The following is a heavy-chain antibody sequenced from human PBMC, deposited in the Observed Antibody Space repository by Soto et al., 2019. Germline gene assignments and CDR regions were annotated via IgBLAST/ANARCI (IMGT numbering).Heavy chain of an antibody. CDR3: ARVSDYGGNDY. CDR1: GGTFSSYT. V-gene: IGHV1-69*02. D-gene: IGHD4-17*01. Sequence: QVQLVQSGAEVKKPGSSVKVSCKASGGTFSSYTISWVRQAPGQGLEWMGRIIPILGIANYAQKFQGRVTITADKSPSKAYMELSSRRSEDTAVYYCARVSDYGGNDYWGQGTLVTVSS. CDR2: IIPILGIA. J-gene: IGHJ4*02.